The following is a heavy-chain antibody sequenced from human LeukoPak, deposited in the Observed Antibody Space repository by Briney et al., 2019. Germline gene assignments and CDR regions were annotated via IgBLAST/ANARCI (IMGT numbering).Heavy chain of an antibody. J-gene: IGHJ6*03. D-gene: IGHD6-19*01. CDR3: AREYSSGWYLGYYYYMDV. Sequence: GGSLRLSCAASGFTFSDYYMSWIRQAPGKGLEWVSYISSSGSTIYYADSVKGRFTISRDNAKNSLYLQMNSLRAEDTAVYYCAREYSSGWYLGYYYYMDVWGKGTTVTVSS. CDR2: ISSSGSTI. V-gene: IGHV3-11*04. CDR1: GFTFSDYY.